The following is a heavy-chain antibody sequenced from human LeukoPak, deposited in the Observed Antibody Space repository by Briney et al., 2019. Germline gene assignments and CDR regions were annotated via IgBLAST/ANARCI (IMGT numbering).Heavy chain of an antibody. J-gene: IGHJ4*02. CDR2: IYHSGST. V-gene: IGHV4-30-2*01. CDR1: GGSISSGGYS. D-gene: IGHD3-10*01. CDR3: ARGDTNYYGSGSYQVPFDS. Sequence: SQTLSLTCAVSGGSISSGGYSWSWIRQPPGKGLEWIGYIYHSGSTYYNPSLKSRVTISVDRSKNQFSLKLSSVTAADTAIYFCARGDTNYYGSGSYQVPFDSWGQGTLVTVSS.